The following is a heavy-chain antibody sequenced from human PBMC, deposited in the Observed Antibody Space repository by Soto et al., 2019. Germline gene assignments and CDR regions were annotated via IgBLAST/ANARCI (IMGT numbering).Heavy chain of an antibody. CDR2: IFPDGST. D-gene: IGHD2-15*01. Sequence: PGGSLRLSCAVSRLTVTNNYMTWVRQAPGKGLEWLSVIFPDGSTYYTDSVRDRFTISRDNSKNTVYLQMNSLRPEDTAVYFCARRALPHAFVDYWGQGTLVTISS. CDR3: ARRALPHAFVDY. CDR1: RLTVTNNY. V-gene: IGHV3-66*01. J-gene: IGHJ4*02.